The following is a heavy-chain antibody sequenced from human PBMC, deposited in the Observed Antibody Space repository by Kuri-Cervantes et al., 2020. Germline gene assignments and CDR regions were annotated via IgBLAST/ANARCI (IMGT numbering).Heavy chain of an antibody. CDR2: TTYDGNNK. CDR1: GFTFTDYA. D-gene: IGHD1-26*01. Sequence: GGSLRLSCAASGFTFTDYAMHWVRQAPGKGLEWVAVTTYDGNNKFYADSVKGRFTISRDNSKNILDLQMDSLTLEDTAVYFCVRDPSLVGSASYFDYWGQGTLVTVSS. J-gene: IGHJ4*02. V-gene: IGHV3-30-3*01. CDR3: VRDPSLVGSASYFDY.